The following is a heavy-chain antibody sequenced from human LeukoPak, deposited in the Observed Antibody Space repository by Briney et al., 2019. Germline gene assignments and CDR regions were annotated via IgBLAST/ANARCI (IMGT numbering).Heavy chain of an antibody. V-gene: IGHV3-7*01. CDR3: ASGGQIWIS. D-gene: IGHD5-18*01. CDR1: GFAFSSYW. Sequence: PGGSLRLSCAVSGFAFSSYWMSWVRQAPGKGLEWVANIKQDGSEKNYVDSVKGRFTISRDNAKNSLYLQMNSLRAEDTAVYYCASGGQIWISWGQGTLVTVSS. CDR2: IKQDGSEK. J-gene: IGHJ5*02.